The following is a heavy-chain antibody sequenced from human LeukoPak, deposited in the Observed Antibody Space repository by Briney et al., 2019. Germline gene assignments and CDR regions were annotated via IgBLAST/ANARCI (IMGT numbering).Heavy chain of an antibody. CDR1: GFTFSSYW. Sequence: PGGSLRLSCAASGFTFSSYWMSWVRQAPGRGLEWVGNINQDGSQNSSVDSVKGRFTISRDNAKNSLYLQMNSLGAEDTALYYCAREVTASLFDILGQGTMVTVSS. V-gene: IGHV3-7*01. CDR3: AREVTASLFDI. CDR2: INQDGSQN. J-gene: IGHJ3*02. D-gene: IGHD2-21*02.